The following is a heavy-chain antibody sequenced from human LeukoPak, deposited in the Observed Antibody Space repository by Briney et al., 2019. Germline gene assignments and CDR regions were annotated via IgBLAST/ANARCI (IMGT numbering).Heavy chain of an antibody. V-gene: IGHV4-61*02. D-gene: IGHD3-22*01. CDR1: GGYISSGSYF. CDR2: FYTSAST. CDR3: ARGRIVYYYDSSGSSPYNYFDY. Sequence: TLSLTCSVSGGYISSGSYFWRWIRQPAGEVLEWIGRFYTSASTNYSPSLKSRVTISADKSKNQFSLKLSSVTAADTAVYYCARGRIVYYYDSSGSSPYNYFDYWGQGTLVTVSS. J-gene: IGHJ4*02.